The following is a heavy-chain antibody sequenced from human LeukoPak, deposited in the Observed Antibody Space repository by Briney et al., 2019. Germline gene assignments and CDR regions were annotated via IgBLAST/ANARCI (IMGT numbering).Heavy chain of an antibody. V-gene: IGHV1-69*05. J-gene: IGHJ3*02. D-gene: IGHD3-22*01. CDR1: GGTFSSYA. CDR2: IIPIFGTA. Sequence: SVKVSCKASGGTFSSYAISWVRQAPGQGLEWMGGIIPIFGTASYAQKFQGRVTITTDESTGTAYMELSSLRSEDTAVYYCARVGSPRITMIVVVNDAFDIWGQGTMVTVSS. CDR3: ARVGSPRITMIVVVNDAFDI.